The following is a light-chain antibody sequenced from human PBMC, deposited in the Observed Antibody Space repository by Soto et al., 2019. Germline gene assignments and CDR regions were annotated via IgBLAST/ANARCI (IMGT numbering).Light chain of an antibody. Sequence: QSVLTQPASVSGSPGQSITISCTGTSSDVGNNDLVSWYQHHPGKAPKLMIYEVSKWPSGVSNRFSGSKSGNTASLTISGLQAEDEADYYCSSYAGGSPFYVFGTGTKVTVL. CDR1: SSDVGNNDL. J-gene: IGLJ1*01. CDR3: SSYAGGSPFYV. V-gene: IGLV2-23*02. CDR2: EVS.